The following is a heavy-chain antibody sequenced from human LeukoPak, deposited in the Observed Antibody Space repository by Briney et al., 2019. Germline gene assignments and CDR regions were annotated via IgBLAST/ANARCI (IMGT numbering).Heavy chain of an antibody. D-gene: IGHD5-12*01. Sequence: SETLSLTCTVSGDSISSYYWNWIRQPPGKGLEWIGHIYYSGSTNYNPSLTSRVTISVDTSKNQFSLKLWSVTAADTAVYYCAGGWGSYSGYDSWGQGTLVTVSS. CDR3: AGGWGSYSGYDS. J-gene: IGHJ5*01. V-gene: IGHV4-59*01. CDR1: GDSISSYY. CDR2: IYYSGST.